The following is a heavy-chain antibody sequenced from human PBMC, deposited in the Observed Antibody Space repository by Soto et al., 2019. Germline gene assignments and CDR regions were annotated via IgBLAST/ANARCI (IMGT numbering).Heavy chain of an antibody. CDR1: GYTFINYG. V-gene: IGHV1-18*01. D-gene: IGHD3-10*01. CDR3: ARVNFGNAFEI. CDR2: INPTNGNT. J-gene: IGHJ3*02. Sequence: ASVKVSCKAPGYTFINYGIAWVRQAPGQGLAWMGWINPTNGNTNYARDLEGRVTVTADISATTAYMELRSLTSDDTAVYYCARVNFGNAFEIWGQGTKVTVSS.